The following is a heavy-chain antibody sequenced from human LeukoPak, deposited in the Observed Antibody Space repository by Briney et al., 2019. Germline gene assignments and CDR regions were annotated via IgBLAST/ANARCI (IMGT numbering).Heavy chain of an antibody. CDR3: AGQMATINVGSDY. D-gene: IGHD5-24*01. CDR1: GFTFSDYY. V-gene: IGHV3-11*01. J-gene: IGHJ4*02. Sequence: GGSLRLSCAASGFTFSDYYVSWIRQAPGKGLEWVSYISSSGSTIYYADSVKGRFTISRDNAKNSLYLQMNSLRAEDTAVYYCAGQMATINVGSDYWGQGTLVTVSS. CDR2: ISSSGSTI.